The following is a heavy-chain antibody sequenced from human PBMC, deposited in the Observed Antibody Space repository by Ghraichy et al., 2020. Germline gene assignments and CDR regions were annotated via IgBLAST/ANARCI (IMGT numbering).Heavy chain of an antibody. CDR1: GGSISSNY. J-gene: IGHJ4*02. CDR2: VYYSGST. D-gene: IGHD6-19*01. Sequence: SETLSLTCTVSGGSISSNYWSWIRQPPGKGLEWIGYVYYSGSTSYNPSLESRVTISVDTSKNQFSLKVSSVTAADTAVYYCARDRGSGWYDFDYWGQGILVSVSS. CDR3: ARDRGSGWYDFDY. V-gene: IGHV4-59*01.